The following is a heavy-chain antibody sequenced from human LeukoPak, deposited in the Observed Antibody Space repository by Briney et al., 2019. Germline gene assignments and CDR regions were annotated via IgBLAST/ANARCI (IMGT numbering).Heavy chain of an antibody. CDR1: GGSISSGSYY. Sequence: SETLSLTCTVSGGSISSGSYYWSWIRQPAGKGLEWIGRIYTSGSTNYNPSLKSRVTISVDTSKNQFSLKLSSVTAADTAVYYCARATGSYYDTRTFDYWGQGTLVTVSS. J-gene: IGHJ4*02. V-gene: IGHV4-61*02. D-gene: IGHD3-10*01. CDR3: ARATGSYYDTRTFDY. CDR2: IYTSGST.